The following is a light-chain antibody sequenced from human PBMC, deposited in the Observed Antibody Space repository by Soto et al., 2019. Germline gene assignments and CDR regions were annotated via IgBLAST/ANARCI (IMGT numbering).Light chain of an antibody. Sequence: QSALTQPPSASGSPGQSVTISCTGTSSDVGGYNYVSWYQQHPGKAPKLMIYEVTKRPSGVPDRFSGSKSGNTASLTVSGLQAEDEADYYCSSYAGSKGSVFGGGTKLTVL. J-gene: IGLJ2*01. CDR2: EVT. CDR1: SSDVGGYNY. V-gene: IGLV2-8*01. CDR3: SSYAGSKGSV.